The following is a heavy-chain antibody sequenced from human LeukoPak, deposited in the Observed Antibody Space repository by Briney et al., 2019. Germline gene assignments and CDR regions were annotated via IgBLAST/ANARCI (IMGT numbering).Heavy chain of an antibody. J-gene: IGHJ4*02. Sequence: PGGSLRLSCAVSGFTFDDYAMHWVRHVPGKGLEWVSGISWNSDTIDLADSVKGRFTISRDNAKNSLYLQMNRLRAEDTALYYCATNGGGDSGYGNFDYWGQGTLVTVSS. CDR3: ATNGGGDSGYGNFDY. D-gene: IGHD5-12*01. CDR2: ISWNSDTI. V-gene: IGHV3-9*01. CDR1: GFTFDDYA.